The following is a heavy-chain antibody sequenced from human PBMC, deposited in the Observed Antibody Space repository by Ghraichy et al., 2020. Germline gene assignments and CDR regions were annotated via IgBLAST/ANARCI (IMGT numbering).Heavy chain of an antibody. CDR1: GFTFSSYG. CDR3: AKDNIAAAALDY. D-gene: IGHD6-13*01. CDR2: IRYDGSNK. V-gene: IGHV3-30*02. J-gene: IGHJ4*02. Sequence: RGSLRLSCAASGFTFSSYGMHWVRQAPGKGLEWVAFIRYDGSNKYYADSVKGRFTISRDNSKNTLYLQMNSLRAEDTAVYYCAKDNIAAAALDYWGQGTLVTVSS.